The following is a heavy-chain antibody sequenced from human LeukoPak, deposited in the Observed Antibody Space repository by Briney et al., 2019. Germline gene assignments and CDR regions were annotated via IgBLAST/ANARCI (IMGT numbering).Heavy chain of an antibody. J-gene: IGHJ4*02. D-gene: IGHD2-21*01. V-gene: IGHV3-53*01. CDR2: IYKDGKI. Sequence: GGSLGLSCAASGFTVSSTYMSWVRQAPGKGLEWVSVIYKDGKIYYIDSVKGRFTISRDTSKNTLYLQMNSLRVEDTAVYYCASRHCSGGDCYFAGADPFDDWGQGTLVTVSS. CDR3: ASRHCSGGDCYFAGADPFDD. CDR1: GFTVSSTY.